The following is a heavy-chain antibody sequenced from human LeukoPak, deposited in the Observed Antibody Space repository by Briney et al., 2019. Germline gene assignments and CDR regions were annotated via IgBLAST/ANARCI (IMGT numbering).Heavy chain of an antibody. D-gene: IGHD6-6*01. J-gene: IGHJ4*02. CDR1: GGSISSSSYY. CDR2: IYYSGST. CDR3: ARGKGIATRPRFDY. V-gene: IGHV4-39*07. Sequence: SETLSLTCTVSGGSISSSSYYWGWIRQPPGKGLEWIGSIYYSGSTYYNPSLKSRVTISVDTSKNQFSLKLSSVTAADTAVYYCARGKGIATRPRFDYWGQGTLVTVSS.